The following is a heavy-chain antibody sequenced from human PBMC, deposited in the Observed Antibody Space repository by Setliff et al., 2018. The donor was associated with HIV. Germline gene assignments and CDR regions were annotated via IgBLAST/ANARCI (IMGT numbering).Heavy chain of an antibody. J-gene: IGHJ4*02. CDR2: ISPYNGNT. CDR3: ATDSNFGGIVTPWDY. D-gene: IGHD1-26*01. Sequence: GASVKVSCKASGYTFSTYSISWVRQAPGQGLEWLGWISPYNGNTKYAEKFQGRVTMTTDTSTSTAYMDLRSLRSEDTAVYYCATDSNFGGIVTPWDYWGQGTLVTVSS. V-gene: IGHV1-18*01. CDR1: GYTFSTYS.